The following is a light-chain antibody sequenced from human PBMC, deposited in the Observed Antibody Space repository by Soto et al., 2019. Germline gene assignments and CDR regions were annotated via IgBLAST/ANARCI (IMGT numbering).Light chain of an antibody. CDR2: DAS. CDR1: QSVSIF. V-gene: IGKV3-11*01. CDR3: QQRSNWPPT. J-gene: IGKJ4*01. Sequence: EIVLTQSPATLSLSPGERATLSCRASQSVSIFLAWYQQRPGQAPRLLILDASNRASAVPARFSGSGSGTDFTLTISGLEPEDFAIYYCQQRSNWPPTFGGGTKVEIK.